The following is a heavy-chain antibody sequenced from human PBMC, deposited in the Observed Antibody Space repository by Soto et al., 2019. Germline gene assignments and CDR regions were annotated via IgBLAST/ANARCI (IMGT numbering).Heavy chain of an antibody. J-gene: IGHJ1*01. CDR3: ARGIHDFWSGPTHFQH. CDR1: GGSFSGYY. CDR2: INHSGST. Sequence: QVQLQQWGAGLLKPSETLSLTCAVYGGSFSGYYWSWIRQPPGKGLEWIGEINHSGSTNYNPSLTSRVTISVDTSKNQFSLKLSSVTAADTAVYYCARGIHDFWSGPTHFQHWGQGTLVTVSS. V-gene: IGHV4-34*01. D-gene: IGHD3-3*01.